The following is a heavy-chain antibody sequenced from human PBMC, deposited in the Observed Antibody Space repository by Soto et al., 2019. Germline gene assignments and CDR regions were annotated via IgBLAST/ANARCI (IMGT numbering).Heavy chain of an antibody. V-gene: IGHV1-18*04. J-gene: IGHJ4*02. CDR1: GYTFTSYG. CDR3: ARLVGYTNFRYFDWFDY. CDR2: ISAYNGNT. Sequence: ASVKVSCKASGYTFTSYGISWVRQAPGQGLEWMGWISAYNGNTNYAQKLQGRVTMTTDTSTSTAYMELRSLRSDDTAVYYCARLVGYTNFRYFDWFDYWGQGTLVTVSS. D-gene: IGHD3-9*01.